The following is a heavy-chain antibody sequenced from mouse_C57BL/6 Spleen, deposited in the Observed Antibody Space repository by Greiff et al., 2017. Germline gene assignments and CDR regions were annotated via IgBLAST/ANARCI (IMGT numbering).Heavy chain of an antibody. CDR1: GFTFSDYG. J-gene: IGHJ1*03. V-gene: IGHV5-17*01. CDR3: ARMGYYGYFDV. Sequence: EVKLMESGGGLVKPGGSLQLSCAASGFTFSDYGMHWVRQAPEKGLEWVAYISSGSSTIYYADTVKGRFTISRDNAKNTLFLQMTSLRSEDTAMYYCARMGYYGYFDVWGTGTTVTVSS. CDR2: ISSGSSTI. D-gene: IGHD2-2*01.